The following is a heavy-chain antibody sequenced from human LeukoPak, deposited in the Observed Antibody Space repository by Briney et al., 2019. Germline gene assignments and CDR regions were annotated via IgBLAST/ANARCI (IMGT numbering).Heavy chain of an antibody. Sequence: SVKVSCKASGGTFSSYAISWVRQAPGQGLEWMGRIIPTLAIANYAQKFQGRVTITADKSTSTAYMELRSLRSDDTAVYYCAREKTTVTRGWFDPWGQGTLVTVSS. CDR2: IIPTLAIA. D-gene: IGHD4-17*01. CDR3: AREKTTVTRGWFDP. V-gene: IGHV1-69*04. J-gene: IGHJ5*02. CDR1: GGTFSSYA.